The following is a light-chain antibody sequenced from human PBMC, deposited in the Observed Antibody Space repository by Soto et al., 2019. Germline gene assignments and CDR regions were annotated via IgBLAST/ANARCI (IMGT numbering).Light chain of an antibody. CDR3: QQFNNLYT. V-gene: IGKV1D-13*01. Sequence: AIPLTQSPSSLSASVGDRVTITCRASQGISSALAWYQQKPGKAPKLLIYDASSLESGVPSRFSGSGSGTDFTLTISSLQPEDFATYYCQQFNNLYTFGQGTKLEIK. J-gene: IGKJ2*01. CDR2: DAS. CDR1: QGISSA.